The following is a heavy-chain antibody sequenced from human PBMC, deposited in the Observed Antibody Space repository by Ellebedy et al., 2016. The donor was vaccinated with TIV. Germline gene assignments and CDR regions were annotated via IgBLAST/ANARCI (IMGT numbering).Heavy chain of an antibody. J-gene: IGHJ4*02. CDR1: GGSFSGYY. CDR3: ARGGFRLAAAGMGY. Sequence: SETLSLTCAVYGGSFSGYYWSWIRQPPGKGLEWIGEINHSGNTNYNPSLKSRVTISVDTSKHQFSLKLSSVTAADTAVYYCARGGFRLAAAGMGYWGQGTLVTVSS. CDR2: INHSGNT. V-gene: IGHV4-34*01. D-gene: IGHD6-13*01.